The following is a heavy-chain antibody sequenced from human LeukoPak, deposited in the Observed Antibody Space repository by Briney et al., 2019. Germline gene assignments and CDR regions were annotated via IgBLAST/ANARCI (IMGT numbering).Heavy chain of an antibody. Sequence: ASVKVSCKASGYTLTKNHLYWVRQAPGQGLEWMGWIDSKSGGTNFAQNFQGRLTMTRDTSINTAYMELTRLTSDDTTVYYCARELGINAFDVWGQGTMVTVSS. J-gene: IGHJ3*01. V-gene: IGHV1-2*02. CDR2: IDSKSGGT. D-gene: IGHD7-27*01. CDR1: GYTLTKNH. CDR3: ARELGINAFDV.